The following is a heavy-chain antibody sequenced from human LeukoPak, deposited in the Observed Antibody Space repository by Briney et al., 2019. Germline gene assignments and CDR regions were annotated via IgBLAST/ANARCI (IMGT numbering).Heavy chain of an antibody. Sequence: ASVKVSCKASGYTFTSYGISWVRQAPGQGLEWMGWISAYNGNTNYAQKLQGRVTMTTDTSTSTAYMELRSLRSDDTAVYYRAATIGYYYGSGSPFDYWGQGTLVTVSS. CDR1: GYTFTSYG. J-gene: IGHJ4*02. CDR3: AATIGYYYGSGSPFDY. CDR2: ISAYNGNT. D-gene: IGHD3-10*01. V-gene: IGHV1-18*01.